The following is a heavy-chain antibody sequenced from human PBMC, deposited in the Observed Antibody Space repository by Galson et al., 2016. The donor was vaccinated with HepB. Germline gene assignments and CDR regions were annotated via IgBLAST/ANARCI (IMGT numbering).Heavy chain of an antibody. D-gene: IGHD3-16*01. CDR3: ARLGGTTRGGYFDL. CDR1: GYMFSGYW. J-gene: IGHJ2*01. V-gene: IGHV5-51*01. Sequence: QSGAEVKKPGESLKISCEGSGYMFSGYWIGWVRQMPGKGLEWMGIIYPGDSDTRYSPSFQGQVTISVDKSINTAYLPWSSLKTSDTAMYYCARLGGTTRGGYFDLWGRGTLVTVSS. CDR2: IYPGDSDT.